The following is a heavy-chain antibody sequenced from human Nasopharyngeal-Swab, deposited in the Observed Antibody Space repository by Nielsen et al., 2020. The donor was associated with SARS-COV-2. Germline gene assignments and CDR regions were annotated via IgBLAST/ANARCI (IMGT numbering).Heavy chain of an antibody. J-gene: IGHJ6*03. CDR2: IIPIFGTA. V-gene: IGHV1-69*01. CDR3: ARDRVPLYSGSYSLYYYYMDV. D-gene: IGHD1-26*01. Sequence: WVRQAPGQGLEWMGGIIPIFGTANYAQKFQGRVTITADESTSTAYMELSSLRSEDTAVYYCARDRVPLYSGSYSLYYYYMDVWGKGTTGTVSS.